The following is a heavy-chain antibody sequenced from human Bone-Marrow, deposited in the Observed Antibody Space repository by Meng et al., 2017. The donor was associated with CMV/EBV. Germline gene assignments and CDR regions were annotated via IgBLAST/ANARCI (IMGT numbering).Heavy chain of an antibody. J-gene: IGHJ4*02. D-gene: IGHD2-15*01. CDR1: GFNFSSDG. CDR2: IRYDGSNK. Sequence: PGGSLWLYCAASGFNFSSDGMHWVRQAPGKGLEWVAFIRYDGSNKYYADSVKGRFTISRDNSKNTLYLQMNSLRAEDTAVYYCASRYSHYFDYWGQGTLVTVSS. V-gene: IGHV3-30*02. CDR3: ASRYSHYFDY.